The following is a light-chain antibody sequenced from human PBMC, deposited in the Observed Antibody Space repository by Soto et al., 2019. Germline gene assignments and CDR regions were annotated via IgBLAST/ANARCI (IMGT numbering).Light chain of an antibody. CDR3: QQYSSYPWT. J-gene: IGKJ1*01. CDR1: QSITNW. V-gene: IGKV1-5*03. CDR2: KTS. Sequence: DIQMTQSPSTLSAFVGDRVAIICRASQSITNWLAWYQQKPGKAPNLLIYKTSSLQSGVPSRFSGSGSGTEFTLTISSLQPGDFATYYCQQYSSYPWTFGQGTKVEIK.